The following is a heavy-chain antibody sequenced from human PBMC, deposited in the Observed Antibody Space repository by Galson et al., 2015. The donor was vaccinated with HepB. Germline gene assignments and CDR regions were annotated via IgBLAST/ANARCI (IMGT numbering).Heavy chain of an antibody. CDR2: ITSSSGYI. D-gene: IGHD3-3*01. V-gene: IGHV3-21*01. Sequence: SLRLSCAASGFTFSGYTMNWVRQAPGKGLEWVSSITSSSGYIYYGDSVKGRFTISRDNSKNTLYLQMNSLRAEDTAVYYCARTATYYDFWSGYYSWARGELDVWGKGTTVTVSS. CDR3: ARTATYYDFWSGYYSWARGELDV. CDR1: GFTFSGYT. J-gene: IGHJ6*04.